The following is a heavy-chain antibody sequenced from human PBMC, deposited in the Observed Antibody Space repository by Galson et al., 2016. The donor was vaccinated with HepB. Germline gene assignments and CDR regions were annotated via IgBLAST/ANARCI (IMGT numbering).Heavy chain of an antibody. J-gene: IGHJ4*02. CDR1: GFTFSTYN. Sequence: SLRLSCAASGFTFSTYNMNWVRLAPGKGLEWVANINQDGSEKHYLDSVRGRFTISRDNAKNSLYLQMNSLRAEDTAVYFCARAYQYTLDYWGQGTLVTVSS. V-gene: IGHV3-7*04. CDR3: ARAYQYTLDY. D-gene: IGHD1-1*01. CDR2: INQDGSEK.